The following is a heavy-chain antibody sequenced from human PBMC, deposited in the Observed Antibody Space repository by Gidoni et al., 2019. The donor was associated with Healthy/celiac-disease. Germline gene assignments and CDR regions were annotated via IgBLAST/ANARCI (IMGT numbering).Heavy chain of an antibody. J-gene: IGHJ3*02. CDR1: GGSISSYY. V-gene: IGHV4-59*01. CDR3: ARGDDSSGFDAFDI. CDR2: IYYSGST. D-gene: IGHD3-22*01. Sequence: QVQLQESGPGLVKPSETLSLTCTVSGGSISSYYWSWIRQPPGKGLEWIGYIYYSGSTNYNPALKSRVTISVDTSKNQFSLKLSSVTAADTAVYYCARGDDSSGFDAFDIWGQGTMVTVSS.